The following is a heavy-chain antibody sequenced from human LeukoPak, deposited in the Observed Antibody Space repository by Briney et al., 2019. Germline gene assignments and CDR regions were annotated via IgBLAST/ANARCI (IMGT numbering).Heavy chain of an antibody. CDR2: IKHDGREK. CDR3: ARDAFRARYFYL. D-gene: IGHD3-10*01. CDR1: EFTFTSYW. V-gene: IGHV3-7*01. Sequence: GGSLRLSCAASEFTFTSYWMSWVRQAPGKGLEWVANIKHDGREKYYVDSVKGRFTISRDNAKNSLYLQMNSLRAEDTAVYYCARDAFRARYFYLWGRGTLVTVSS. J-gene: IGHJ2*01.